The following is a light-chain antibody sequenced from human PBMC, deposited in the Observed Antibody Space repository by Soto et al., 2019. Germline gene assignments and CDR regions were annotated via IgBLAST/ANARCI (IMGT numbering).Light chain of an antibody. CDR1: SSNIGAGYD. CDR3: QSYDSSLSYWV. Sequence: QSVLTQPASVSGATGKRVTISCTGSSSNIGAGYDVHWYQQLPGTAPKLLVSGNTNRPSGVPDRFSGSKSGTSASLAITGLQAEDEADYYCQSYDSSLSYWVFGGGTKLTVL. CDR2: GNT. V-gene: IGLV1-40*01. J-gene: IGLJ3*02.